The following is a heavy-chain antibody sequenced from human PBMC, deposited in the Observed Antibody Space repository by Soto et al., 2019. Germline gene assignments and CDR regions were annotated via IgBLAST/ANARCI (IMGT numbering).Heavy chain of an antibody. CDR2: IIPILGIA. CDR1: GGTFSSYT. CDR3: ARWKWLPLHFDAFDI. Sequence: QVQLVQSGAEVKKPGSSVKASCKASGGTFSSYTISWVRQAPGQGLEWMGRIIPILGIANYAQKFQGRVTITADKSTSTADRELSSLRSEDTAVYYCARWKWLPLHFDAFDIWCQGTMVTVSS. V-gene: IGHV1-69*02. J-gene: IGHJ3*02. D-gene: IGHD5-12*01.